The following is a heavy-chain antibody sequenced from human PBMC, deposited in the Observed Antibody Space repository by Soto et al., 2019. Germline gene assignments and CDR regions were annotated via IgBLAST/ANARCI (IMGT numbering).Heavy chain of an antibody. CDR1: GGSISSYY. D-gene: IGHD3-9*01. Sequence: KPSETLSLTCTVSGGSISSYYWSWIRQPPGKGLEWIGYIYYSGSTNYNPSLKSRVTISVDTSKNQFSLKLSSVTAADTAFYYCKRKYYNTLGDYWGQGTLVTVSS. J-gene: IGHJ4*02. CDR3: KRKYYNTLGDY. V-gene: IGHV4-59*01. CDR2: IYYSGST.